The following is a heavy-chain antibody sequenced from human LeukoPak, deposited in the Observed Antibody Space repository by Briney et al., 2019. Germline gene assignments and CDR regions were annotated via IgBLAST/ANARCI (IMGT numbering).Heavy chain of an antibody. CDR1: GGSFSGYY. CDR3: ARHGEYYFDS. V-gene: IGHV4-34*01. Sequence: SATLSLLCGVYGGSFSGYYWSWIRQPPGKGLEWIGQISRRGNTNYNPSLKSRVTISVDTSKNQLSLKLSTVTAAETDLYYCARHGEYYFDSWGQGTLVTVSS. J-gene: IGHJ4*02. D-gene: IGHD3-10*01. CDR2: ISRRGNT.